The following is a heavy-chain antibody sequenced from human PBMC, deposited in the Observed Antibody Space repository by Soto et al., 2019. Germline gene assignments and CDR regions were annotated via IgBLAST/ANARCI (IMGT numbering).Heavy chain of an antibody. J-gene: IGHJ4*02. CDR1: GDTFTFYS. Sequence: QVQLVQSGAEVKRPGSSVKVSCKASGDTFTFYSINWVRQAPGLGLEWMGRINPILSMSNYAQRFQGRVTLTXAXSTSTAYRELRSLRSEDTAIYYCATSYGSGYRAFDYWGPGALVTVSS. CDR2: INPILSMS. D-gene: IGHD3-10*01. CDR3: ATSYGSGYRAFDY. V-gene: IGHV1-69*02.